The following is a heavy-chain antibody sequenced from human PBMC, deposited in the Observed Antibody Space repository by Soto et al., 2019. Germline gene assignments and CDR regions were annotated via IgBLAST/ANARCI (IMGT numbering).Heavy chain of an antibody. CDR1: GFTFSSFP. J-gene: IGHJ6*02. V-gene: IGHV3-30-3*01. CDR3: ATGRAPYTIFGNALDV. D-gene: IGHD3-3*01. CDR2: ISYDGNNE. Sequence: PGGSLRLSCATSGFTFSSFPMHWVRQAPGRGLEWLAVISYDGNNEYSADSVKGRFTISRDDSKSTLYLQMNSLRAEDTAMYYCATGRAPYTIFGNALDVWGQGTTVTVSS.